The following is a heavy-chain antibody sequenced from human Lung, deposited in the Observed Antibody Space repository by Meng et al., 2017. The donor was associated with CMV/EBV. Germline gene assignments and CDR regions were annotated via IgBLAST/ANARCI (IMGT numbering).Heavy chain of an antibody. CDR3: ATDNIAAQANWFDP. V-gene: IGHV1-69*10. Sequence: SVNVSXKASGGTFSSYAISWVRQAPGQGLEWMGGIIPILCIANYAQKFQGRVTITSDKSTSTAYMELSSLRSEDTAVYYCATDNIAAQANWFDPWGQGALVTFSS. CDR1: GGTFSSYA. CDR2: IIPILCIA. J-gene: IGHJ5*02. D-gene: IGHD6-13*01.